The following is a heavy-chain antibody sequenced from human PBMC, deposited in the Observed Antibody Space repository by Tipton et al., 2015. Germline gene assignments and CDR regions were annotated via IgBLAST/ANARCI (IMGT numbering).Heavy chain of an antibody. CDR2: IDFRGST. J-gene: IGHJ6*02. CDR3: ARDLEHGMDV. V-gene: IGHV4-61*01. D-gene: IGHD5-24*01. CDR1: GGSVNSANYY. Sequence: TLSLTCTVSGGSVNSANYYWSWIRQPPGKRLEWIGYIDFRGSTEYNPSLKSRITISLNTSKNQFSLKMSSVTAADTAVYFCARDLEHGMDVWGQGTTVTVS.